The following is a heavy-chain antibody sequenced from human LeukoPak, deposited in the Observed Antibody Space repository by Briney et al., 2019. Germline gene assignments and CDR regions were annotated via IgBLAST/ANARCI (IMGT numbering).Heavy chain of an antibody. J-gene: IGHJ6*02. CDR3: ARGPSCSSTSCYKKQGNYYYYGMDV. V-gene: IGHV3-21*01. D-gene: IGHD2-2*02. CDR2: ISSSSSYI. Sequence: GGSLRLSCAASGFTFSSYGMNWVRQAPGKGLEWVSSISSSSSYIYYADSVKGRFTISRDNAKNSLYLQMNSLRAEDTAVYYCARGPSCSSTSCYKKQGNYYYYGMDVWGQGTTVTVSS. CDR1: GFTFSSYG.